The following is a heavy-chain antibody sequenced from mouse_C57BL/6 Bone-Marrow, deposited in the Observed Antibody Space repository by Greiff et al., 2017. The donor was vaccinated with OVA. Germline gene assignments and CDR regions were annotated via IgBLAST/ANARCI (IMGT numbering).Heavy chain of an antibody. CDR1: GFTFTNYY. V-gene: IGHV7-3*01. J-gene: IGHJ2*01. CDR3: ARYKGRVAVDYFDY. CDR2: IRNKPNGSTT. Sequence: EVQLQESGGGLVQPGDSLSLSCAASGFTFTNYYMSWVRQPPGKALEWLAFIRNKPNGSTTEYSASVKGRFTISRDNSQSILYIQMNALRAEDSATYYCARYKGRVAVDYFDYWGQGTALTVSS. D-gene: IGHD1-1*01.